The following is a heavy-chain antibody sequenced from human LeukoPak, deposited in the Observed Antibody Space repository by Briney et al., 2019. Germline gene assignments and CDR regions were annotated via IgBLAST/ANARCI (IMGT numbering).Heavy chain of an antibody. V-gene: IGHV4-59*12. CDR3: ARDFGGNEGVFDY. D-gene: IGHD4-23*01. J-gene: IGHJ4*02. CDR2: IYYSGST. CDR1: GGSISSYY. Sequence: SETLSLTCTVSGGSISSYYWSWIQQPPGKGLEWIGYIYYSGSTNYNPSLKSRVTMSVDTSKNQFSLKLSSVTAADTAVYYCARDFGGNEGVFDYWGQGTLVTVSS.